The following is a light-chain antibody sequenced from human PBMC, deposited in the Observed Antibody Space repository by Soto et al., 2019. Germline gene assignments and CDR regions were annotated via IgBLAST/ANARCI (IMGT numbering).Light chain of an antibody. V-gene: IGKV1-39*01. J-gene: IGKJ4*01. CDR2: AAS. CDR1: QNIGTF. Sequence: DIQMTQSPFSLSASVGDRVTITCRASQNIGTFLNWYQHKPGRAPKLLIFAASNLQSGVPSRFSGWGSGTDFTLIITSLQAEDFATYYCQQICSNPVTFGGGTKVEIK. CDR3: QQICSNPVT.